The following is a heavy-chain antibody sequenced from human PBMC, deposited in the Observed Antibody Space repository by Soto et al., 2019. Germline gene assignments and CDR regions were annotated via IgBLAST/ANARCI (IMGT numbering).Heavy chain of an antibody. J-gene: IGHJ4*02. CDR1: GGSISSGTYY. CDR3: ARLGGGAFDN. CDR2: IYHRGTT. Sequence: SETLSLTCTVSGGSISSGTYYWGWIRQPPGKGLEWIANIYHRGTTYYNPPLKTRVTISADTSKNQFSLTLSSVTAADTAVYYCARLGGGAFDNWGQGTPVTVSS. D-gene: IGHD3-3*01. V-gene: IGHV4-39*01.